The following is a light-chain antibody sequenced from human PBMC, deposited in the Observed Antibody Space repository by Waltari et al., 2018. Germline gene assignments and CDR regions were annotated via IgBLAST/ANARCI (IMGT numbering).Light chain of an antibody. V-gene: IGLV2-14*01. J-gene: IGLJ2*01. CDR3: SSYTSSGTLRI. CDR2: DVT. CDR1: NSDVGGYNY. Sequence: QSVLTQPASVSGSPGQSITISCTGTNSDVGGYNYVSWYQQYPGKAPRLMIYDVTKRPSGVSNRFSGSKSCNTASLTTSGLQAEDEADYYCSSYTSSGTLRIFGGGTKVTAL.